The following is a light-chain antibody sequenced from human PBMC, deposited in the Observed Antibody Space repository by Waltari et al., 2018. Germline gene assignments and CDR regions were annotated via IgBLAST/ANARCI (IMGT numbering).Light chain of an antibody. CDR2: DVS. V-gene: IGLV2-14*03. Sequence: QSPLPQPASLPGPLGHPSTIPSPGPTSDVGVNTFVSWYQHHPGKSPKLMIYDVSNRPSGVSNRFSGSKSGNTTSLTISGLQAEDEADYYCSSYTSSSTVVFGGGTKLTVL. J-gene: IGLJ2*01. CDR3: SSYTSSSTVV. CDR1: TSDVGVNTF.